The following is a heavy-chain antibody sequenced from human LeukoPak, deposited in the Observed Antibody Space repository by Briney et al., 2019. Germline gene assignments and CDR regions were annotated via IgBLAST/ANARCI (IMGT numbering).Heavy chain of an antibody. D-gene: IGHD6-19*01. Sequence: SVKVSCKASGGTFSSYAISWVRQAPGQGLEWMGGITPIFGTANYAQKFQGRVTITADKSTSTAYMELSRLRSDDTAVYYCARGGDQWPLVGYWGQGTLVTVSS. J-gene: IGHJ4*02. CDR3: ARGGDQWPLVGY. CDR2: ITPIFGTA. CDR1: GGTFSSYA. V-gene: IGHV1-69*06.